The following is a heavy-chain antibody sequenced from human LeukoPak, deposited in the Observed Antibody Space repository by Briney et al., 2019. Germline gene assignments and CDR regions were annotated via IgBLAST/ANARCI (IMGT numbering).Heavy chain of an antibody. D-gene: IGHD5-12*01. J-gene: IGHJ4*02. CDR3: ARSYGGYLIDY. V-gene: IGHV1-69*04. CDR1: GGTFSSYA. Sequence: EASVKVSCKASGGTFSSYAISWVRQAPGQGLEWMGRIIPILGIANYAQKFQGRVTITADKSTSTAYMELSSLRSEDTAVYYCARSYGGYLIDYWGQGTLVTVSS. CDR2: IIPILGIA.